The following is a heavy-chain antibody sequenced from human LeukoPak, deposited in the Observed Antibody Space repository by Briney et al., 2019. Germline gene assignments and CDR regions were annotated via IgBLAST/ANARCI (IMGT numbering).Heavy chain of an antibody. CDR2: ISSGSSYI. V-gene: IGHV3-21*01. J-gene: IGHJ5*02. Sequence: GGSLRLSCAASGFTFSTYSMDWVRQAPGKGLEWVSSISSGSSYIYYADSVKGRFTISRDNAKNSLYLQMNSLRAEDTAVYYCARAAMVRGVSHCFDPWGQRTLVTVSS. D-gene: IGHD3-10*01. CDR1: GFTFSTYS. CDR3: ARAAMVRGVSHCFDP.